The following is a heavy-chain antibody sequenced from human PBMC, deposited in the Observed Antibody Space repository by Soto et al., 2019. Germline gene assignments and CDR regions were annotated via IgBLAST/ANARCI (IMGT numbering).Heavy chain of an antibody. D-gene: IGHD3-22*01. CDR1: GFTFSSYW. CDR2: IKQDGSEK. J-gene: IGHJ4*02. Sequence: GGSLRLSCAASGFTFSSYWMSWVRQAPGKGLEWVANIKQDGSEKYYVDSVKGRFTISRDNAKNSLYLQMNSLRAEDTAVYYCARGPYYYDSSGYYYFDYWGQGTLVTVSS. V-gene: IGHV3-7*05. CDR3: ARGPYYYDSSGYYYFDY.